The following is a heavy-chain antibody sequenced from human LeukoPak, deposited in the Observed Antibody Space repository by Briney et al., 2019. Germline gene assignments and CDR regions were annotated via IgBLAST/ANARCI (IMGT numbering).Heavy chain of an antibody. CDR2: IYTSGST. Sequence: PSETLSLTCTVSGGSISSYYWSWIRQPAGKGLEWIGRIYTSGSTNYNPSLKSRATMSVDTSKNQFSLKLSSVTAADTAVYYCARARYCSSTSCPALQDAFDIWGQGTMVTVSS. V-gene: IGHV4-4*07. CDR1: GGSISSYY. D-gene: IGHD2-2*01. CDR3: ARARYCSSTSCPALQDAFDI. J-gene: IGHJ3*02.